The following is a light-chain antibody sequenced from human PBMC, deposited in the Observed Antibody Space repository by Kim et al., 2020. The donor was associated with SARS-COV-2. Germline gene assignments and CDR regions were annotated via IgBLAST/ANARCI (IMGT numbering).Light chain of an antibody. V-gene: IGKV1-12*01. J-gene: IGKJ2*01. CDR2: GAS. CDR1: QEISSS. Sequence: VGDRVIISCRASQEISSSLAWYQQKPGKAPNLLIYGASRLQTGVPTRFSGNGSGTDFTLTIRGLQPEDSATYYCLQIDGLPPYTFGQGTKLEI. CDR3: LQIDGLPPYT.